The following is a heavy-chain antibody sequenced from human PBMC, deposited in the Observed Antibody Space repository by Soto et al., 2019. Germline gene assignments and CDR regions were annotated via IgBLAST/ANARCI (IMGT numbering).Heavy chain of an antibody. CDR2: IYHSGST. V-gene: IGHV4-30-2*01. CDR3: ARVPGP. D-gene: IGHD7-27*01. J-gene: IGHJ5*02. CDR1: GDSISSGGFS. Sequence: SETLSLTCAVSGDSISSGGFSWSWIRQPPGKGLEWIGYIYHSGSTYYNPSLKSRVTISVDRSKNQFSLKLSSVTAADTAVYYCARVPGPWGQGTLVTVSS.